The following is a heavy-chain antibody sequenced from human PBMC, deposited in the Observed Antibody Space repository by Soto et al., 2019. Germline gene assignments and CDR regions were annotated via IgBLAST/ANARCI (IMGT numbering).Heavy chain of an antibody. J-gene: IGHJ4*02. CDR1: GDSISSYY. CDR2: IYYGGSI. Sequence: SETLSLTCTVSGDSISSYYWTWIRQPPGKGLEWIAFIYYGGSINYNPSLKSRVAISVDTSKNQFSLNLNSVTAADTAVYYCARPGLDWGSLEXWGQGTRVTVSS. V-gene: IGHV4-59*08. D-gene: IGHD3-9*01. CDR3: ARPGLDWGSLEX.